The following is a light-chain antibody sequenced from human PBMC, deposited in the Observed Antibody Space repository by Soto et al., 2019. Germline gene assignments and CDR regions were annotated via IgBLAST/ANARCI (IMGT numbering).Light chain of an antibody. CDR2: DVS. CDR1: GIDVGGYNS. V-gene: IGLV2-11*01. CDR3: CSFAGNYIKV. J-gene: IGLJ1*01. Sequence: QSALTQPRSVCRSPGPSVTISCTGTGIDVGGYNSVSWYLQHPGKAPNVMIYDVSKRPSGVPDRLSASKSGNTPSLTISGLQSEDEADYYCCSFAGNYIKVFGTGTKVTVL.